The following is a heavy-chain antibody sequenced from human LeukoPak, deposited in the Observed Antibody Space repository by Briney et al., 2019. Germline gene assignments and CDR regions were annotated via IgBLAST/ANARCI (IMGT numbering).Heavy chain of an antibody. CDR1: DYSISSGYY. Sequence: SETLSLTCTVSDYSISSGYYWGWIRQPPGKGLQWIGIIFHNGITYYNPSLKSRVTISLDTSRNQFSLKLNSVTAADTAVYYCAKSNGYGLVDIWGQGTMVTVSS. J-gene: IGHJ3*02. V-gene: IGHV4-38-2*02. D-gene: IGHD3-10*01. CDR2: IFHNGIT. CDR3: AKSNGYGLVDI.